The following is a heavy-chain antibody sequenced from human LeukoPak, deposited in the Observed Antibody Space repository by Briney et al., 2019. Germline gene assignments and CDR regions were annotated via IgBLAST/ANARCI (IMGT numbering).Heavy chain of an antibody. Sequence: PSETLSLTCAVYGGSFSGYYWSWIRQPPGKGLEWIGEINHSGSTNYNPSLKSRVTISVDTSKNQFSLKLSSVTAADTAVYYRARSYDFWRRYNNWFDPWGQGTLVTVSS. J-gene: IGHJ5*02. CDR1: GGSFSGYY. V-gene: IGHV4-34*01. CDR2: INHSGST. CDR3: ARSYDFWRRYNNWFDP. D-gene: IGHD3-3*01.